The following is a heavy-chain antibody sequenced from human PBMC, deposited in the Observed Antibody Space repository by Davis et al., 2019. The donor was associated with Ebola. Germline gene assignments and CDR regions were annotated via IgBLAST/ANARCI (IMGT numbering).Heavy chain of an antibody. Sequence: GESLKISCAASGFTFSSYAMSWVRQAPGKGLEWVSAISGSGGSTYYADSVEGRFTIPRDNSKNTLYLQMNSLRAEDTAIYYCAKDKNYDFWSGYPHDAFDIWGQGTMVTVSS. CDR1: GFTFSSYA. CDR3: AKDKNYDFWSGYPHDAFDI. J-gene: IGHJ3*02. CDR2: ISGSGGST. V-gene: IGHV3-23*01. D-gene: IGHD3-3*01.